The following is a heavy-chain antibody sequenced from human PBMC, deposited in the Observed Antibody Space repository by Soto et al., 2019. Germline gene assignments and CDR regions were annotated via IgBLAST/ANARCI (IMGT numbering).Heavy chain of an antibody. CDR2: IYHSGST. J-gene: IGHJ4*02. V-gene: IGHV4-4*02. CDR3: ARLGEYYYDSSGYHFDY. D-gene: IGHD3-22*01. CDR1: GGSISSSNW. Sequence: SETLSLTCAVSGGSISSSNWWSWVRQPPGKGLEWIGEIYHSGSTNYNPSPKSRVTISVDKSKNQFSLKLSSVTAADTAVYYCARLGEYYYDSSGYHFDYWGQGTLVTVSS.